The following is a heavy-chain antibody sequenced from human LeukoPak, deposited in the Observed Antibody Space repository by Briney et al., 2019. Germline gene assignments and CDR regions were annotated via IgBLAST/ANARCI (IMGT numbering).Heavy chain of an antibody. Sequence: GGSLRLSCAASGFTFSDYYMSWIRQAPGKGLEWVSYISSSSSYRKYADSVRGRFTNSRDNAKNSLYLQMNSLRAEDTAVYYCARDPEDHYYYGMDVWGQGTTVTVSS. CDR1: GFTFSDYY. V-gene: IGHV3-11*06. J-gene: IGHJ6*02. CDR3: ARDPEDHYYYGMDV. CDR2: ISSSSSYR. D-gene: IGHD2-15*01.